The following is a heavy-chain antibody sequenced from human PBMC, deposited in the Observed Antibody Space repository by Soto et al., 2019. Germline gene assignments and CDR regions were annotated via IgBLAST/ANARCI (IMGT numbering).Heavy chain of an antibody. D-gene: IGHD1-1*01. J-gene: IGHJ4*02. V-gene: IGHV3-23*01. CDR2: ISGSGDGT. CDR3: ARTAWELGVRFDY. CDR1: GFSVSDYA. Sequence: EIQLLESGGGLAQRGGSLRLSCAASGFSVSDYAMSWVRQAPGKGLEWVSSISGSGDGTYYGDSVKGRFTLSRDTSQKTLYLQMNNLRGEDTATYYCARTAWELGVRFDYWGQGALVTVSS.